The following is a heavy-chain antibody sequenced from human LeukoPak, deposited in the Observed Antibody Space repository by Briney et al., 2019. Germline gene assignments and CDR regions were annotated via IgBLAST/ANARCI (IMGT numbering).Heavy chain of an antibody. D-gene: IGHD3-22*01. CDR1: GGSISSGEYY. CDR3: ARPYYYDSRIDP. CDR2: MYYSGST. Sequence: PSETLSLTCTVSGGSISSGEYYWSWIRQPPRTGLEWIAYMYYSGSTYYNPSLKSRVTMSADTSKNQLSLKLSSVTAADTAVYYCARPYYYDSRIDPWGQGILVTVSS. J-gene: IGHJ5*02. V-gene: IGHV4-30-4*01.